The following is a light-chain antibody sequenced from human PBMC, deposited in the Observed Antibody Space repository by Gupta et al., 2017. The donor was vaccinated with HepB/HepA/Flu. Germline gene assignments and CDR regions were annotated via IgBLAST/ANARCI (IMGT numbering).Light chain of an antibody. V-gene: IGLV8-61*01. CDR3: VLYMGNGISV. J-gene: IGLJ2*01. CDR2: STN. Sequence: QTVVTQEPSFSVSPGGTVTLTCGLSSGSVSINYYPSWYQQIPGQAPRTLIYSTNTPSSGAPVRFSGSILENKAALTITGARAEDESDYYCVLYMGNGISVFGGGTKLTVL. CDR1: SGSVSINYY.